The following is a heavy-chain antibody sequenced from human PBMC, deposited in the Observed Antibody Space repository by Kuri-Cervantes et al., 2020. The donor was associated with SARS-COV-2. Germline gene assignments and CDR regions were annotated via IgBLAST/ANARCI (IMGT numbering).Heavy chain of an antibody. CDR1: GYTFTSYD. CDR3: ARASTYCSSTSCYDYYYMDV. J-gene: IGHJ6*03. V-gene: IGHV1-8*03. Sequence: AAVNVSCKASGYTFTSYDINWVRQATGQGLEWMGWMNPNSGNTGYAQKFQGRVTITRNTSISTAYMELSSLRSEDTAVYYCARASTYCSSTSCYDYYYMDVWGKGTTVTVSS. CDR2: MNPNSGNT. D-gene: IGHD2-2*01.